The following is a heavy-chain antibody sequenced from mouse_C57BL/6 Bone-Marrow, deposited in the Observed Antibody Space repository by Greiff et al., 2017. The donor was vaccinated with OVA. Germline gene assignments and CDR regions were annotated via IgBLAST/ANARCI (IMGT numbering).Heavy chain of an antibody. D-gene: IGHD2-1*01. Sequence: LVESGAELVRPGTSVKVSCKASGYAFTNYLIEWVKQRPGQGLEWIGVINPGSGGTNYNEKFKGKATLTADKSSSTAYMQLSSLTSEDSAVYFCARWEDYGNWFAYWGQGTLVTVSA. CDR3: ARWEDYGNWFAY. CDR2: INPGSGGT. CDR1: GYAFTNYL. J-gene: IGHJ3*01. V-gene: IGHV1-54*01.